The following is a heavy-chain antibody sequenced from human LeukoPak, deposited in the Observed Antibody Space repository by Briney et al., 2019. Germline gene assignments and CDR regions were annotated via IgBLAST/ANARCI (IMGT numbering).Heavy chain of an antibody. CDR2: IRYDGSNK. V-gene: IGHV3-30*02. Sequence: GGSLRLSCAASGFTFSSYGMHWVRQAPGKGLEWVAFIRYDGSNKYYADSVKGRFTISRDNSKNTLYLQMNSLRAEDTAVYYCAKDSPRYSYGYDMDVWGKGTTATISS. D-gene: IGHD5-18*01. CDR3: AKDSPRYSYGYDMDV. J-gene: IGHJ6*03. CDR1: GFTFSSYG.